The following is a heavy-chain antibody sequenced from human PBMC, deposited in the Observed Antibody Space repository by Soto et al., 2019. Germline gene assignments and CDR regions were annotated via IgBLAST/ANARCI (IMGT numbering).Heavy chain of an antibody. V-gene: IGHV3-23*01. D-gene: IGHD6-19*01. CDR3: AKPVAGLRDYYYYYGMDV. CDR1: GFTFSSYA. CDR2: ISGSGGST. Sequence: GGSLRLSCAASGFTFSSYAMSWVRQAPGKGLEWVSAISGSGGSTYYADSVKGRFTISRDNSKNTLYLQMNSLRAEDTAVYYCAKPVAGLRDYYYYYGMDVWGQGTTVTVSS. J-gene: IGHJ6*02.